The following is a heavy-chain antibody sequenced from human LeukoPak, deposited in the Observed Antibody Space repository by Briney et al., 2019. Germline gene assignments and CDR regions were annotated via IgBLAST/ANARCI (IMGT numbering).Heavy chain of an antibody. CDR1: GGTFSCYA. CDR2: IIPIFGTA. V-gene: IGHV1-69*13. Sequence: GASVKVSCKASGGTFSCYAISWVRQAPRQGLEWMGGIIPIFGTANYAQKFQGRVTITADESTSTAYMELSSLRSEDTAVYYCASSESTVPAAIRSLDYWGQGTLVTVSS. CDR3: ASSESTVPAAIRSLDY. D-gene: IGHD2-2*02. J-gene: IGHJ4*02.